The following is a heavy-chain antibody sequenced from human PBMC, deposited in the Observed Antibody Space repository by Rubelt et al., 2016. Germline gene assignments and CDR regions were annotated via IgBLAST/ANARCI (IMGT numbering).Heavy chain of an antibody. J-gene: IGHJ3*02. Sequence: GWINAGNGNTKYSQKFLGRVTITRDTSASTAYMELSSLRSDDTAVYYCARSPPALLSSFVRYDSSGYLVGEDAFDIWGQGTMVTVSS. CDR3: ARSPPALLSSFVRYDSSGYLVGEDAFDI. D-gene: IGHD3-22*01. V-gene: IGHV1-3*01. CDR2: INAGNGNT.